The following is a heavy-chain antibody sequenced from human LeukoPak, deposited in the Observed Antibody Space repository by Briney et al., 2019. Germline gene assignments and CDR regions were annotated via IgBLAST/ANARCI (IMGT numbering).Heavy chain of an antibody. CDR1: GFTFSSYA. CDR3: AKAVLWFGESYFDY. Sequence: GASLRLSSAASGFTFSSYAMSWVRQAPGKGLEWVSAISGSGGSTYYADSVKGRSTISRDNSKNTLYLQMNSLRAEDTAVYYCAKAVLWFGESYFDYWGQGTLVTVSS. D-gene: IGHD3-10*01. J-gene: IGHJ4*02. V-gene: IGHV3-23*01. CDR2: ISGSGGST.